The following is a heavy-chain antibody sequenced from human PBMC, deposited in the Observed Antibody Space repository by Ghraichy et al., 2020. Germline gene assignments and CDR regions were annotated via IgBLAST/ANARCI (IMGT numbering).Heavy chain of an antibody. CDR1: GFTFNRYS. D-gene: IGHD5-18*01. CDR2: ISSPSSYI. CDR3: VRGYNYDFNWYFDL. Sequence: GGSLRLSYAASGFTFNRYSLNWVRQAPGKGLEWVSSISSPSSYIFYIDAVKGRFTISRDNARNSLYLQMNSLRADDTAVYYCVRGYNYDFNWYFDLWGRGTLVTVSS. J-gene: IGHJ2*01. V-gene: IGHV3-21*01.